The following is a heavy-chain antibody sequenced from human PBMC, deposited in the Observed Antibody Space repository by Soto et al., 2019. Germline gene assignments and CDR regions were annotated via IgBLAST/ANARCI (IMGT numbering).Heavy chain of an antibody. V-gene: IGHV3-9*01. J-gene: IGHJ4*02. Sequence: EVQLVESGGGLVQPGRSLRLSCAASGFTFDDYAMHWVRQAPGKGLEWVSGISWNSGSIRYADSVKGRFTISRDNAKNSLYLQMTCLRTVHTRLNDFAKGCHLRTEGGGYWGQGTLVTVSS. CDR3: AKGCHLRTEGGGY. CDR2: ISWNSGSI. D-gene: IGHD1-26*01. CDR1: GFTFDDYA.